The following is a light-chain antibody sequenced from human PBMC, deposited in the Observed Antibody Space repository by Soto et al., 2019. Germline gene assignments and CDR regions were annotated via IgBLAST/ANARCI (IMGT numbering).Light chain of an antibody. CDR3: QQYNSYSLVT. CDR1: QSISSW. Sequence: DIQMTQSPSTLSASVGDRVTITCRASQSISSWLAWYQQKPGKAPKLLIYNASSLESGVPSRFSGSGSGTEFTLTISSLQPDDFVTYYCQQYNSYSLVTFGPGTKADSK. CDR2: NAS. V-gene: IGKV1-5*01. J-gene: IGKJ3*01.